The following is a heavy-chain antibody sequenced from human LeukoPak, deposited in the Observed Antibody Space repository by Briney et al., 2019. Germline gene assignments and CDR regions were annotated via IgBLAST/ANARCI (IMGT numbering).Heavy chain of an antibody. Sequence: GGSLSLSCAASGFSFRSYAVSCLRQARGRGVECVSAIRCSGDSTYYGNAVEGRFTMDRDNSKITLNLKMSGLRAEDTAVYYCAKELSIGWYGGKAFDDWGQGTMVTVSS. CDR2: IRCSGDST. J-gene: IGHJ4*02. D-gene: IGHD6-19*01. V-gene: IGHV3-23*01. CDR3: AKELSIGWYGGKAFDD. CDR1: GFSFRSYA.